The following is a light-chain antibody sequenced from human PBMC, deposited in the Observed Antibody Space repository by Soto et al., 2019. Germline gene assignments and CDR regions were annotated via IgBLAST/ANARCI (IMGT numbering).Light chain of an antibody. CDR2: TNN. CDR1: SSNIASNA. J-gene: IGLJ3*02. V-gene: IGLV1-44*01. Sequence: QSVLTQPPSASGTPGQRVTISCSGSSSNIASNAVNWYQQLPGTAPQLLIYTNNQRPSGVPDRFSASKSGTSAPLAISGLQSGDEADYYCAAWDDSLNGVVFGGGTKLTVL. CDR3: AAWDDSLNGVV.